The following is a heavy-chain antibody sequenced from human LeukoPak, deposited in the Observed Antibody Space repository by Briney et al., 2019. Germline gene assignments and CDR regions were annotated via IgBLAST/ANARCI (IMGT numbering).Heavy chain of an antibody. CDR1: GASMSSNY. Sequence: PSETLSLTCNVSGASMSSNYWSWIRQPPGKGLEWIGYIYHSGNTNYTPSLESRVTMSVDESKNQFSLRVHFVSAADTAVYYCASTRRAAVAGRFDSWGQGTLVTVSS. J-gene: IGHJ4*02. D-gene: IGHD6-19*01. CDR2: IYHSGNT. CDR3: ASTRRAAVAGRFDS. V-gene: IGHV4-4*09.